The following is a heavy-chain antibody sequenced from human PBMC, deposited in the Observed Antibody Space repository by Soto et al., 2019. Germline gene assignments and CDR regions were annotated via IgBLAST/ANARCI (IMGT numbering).Heavy chain of an antibody. CDR2: FDPEDGET. CDR3: ATDLRSGYYGSGSDYFDY. J-gene: IGHJ4*02. D-gene: IGHD3-10*01. V-gene: IGHV1-24*01. Sequence: ASVKVSCKVSGYTLTELSMHWVRQAPGKGXEWMGGFDPEDGETIYAQKFQGRVTMTEDTSTDTAYMELSSLRSEDTAVYYCATDLRSGYYGSGSDYFDYWGQGPLVTVSS. CDR1: GYTLTELS.